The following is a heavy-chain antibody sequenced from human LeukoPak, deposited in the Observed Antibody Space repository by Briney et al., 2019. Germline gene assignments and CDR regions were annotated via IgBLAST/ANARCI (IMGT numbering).Heavy chain of an antibody. J-gene: IGHJ3*02. CDR3: ASGTRRAFDI. CDR1: GGTFSSYA. D-gene: IGHD6-13*01. Sequence: ASVKVSCKASGGTFSSYAISWVRQAPGQGLEWMGWISAYNGNTNYAQNLQRRVTMTTDTSTSTAYMELRSLRSDDTAVYYCASGTRRAFDIWGQGTMVTVSS. V-gene: IGHV1-18*01. CDR2: ISAYNGNT.